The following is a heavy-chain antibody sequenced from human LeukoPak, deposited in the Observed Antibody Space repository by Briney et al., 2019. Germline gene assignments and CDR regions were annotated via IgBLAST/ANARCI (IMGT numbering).Heavy chain of an antibody. Sequence: SETLSLTCSVPGGSISGYYWSWIRHSPGKGLVWMGYIYSSGNTNYNPSLQSRVTISLDMSNNQVSLKLTSVTAADTALYYCARHFTYYYDTNGYPRDAFDIWGQGTMVTVSS. V-gene: IGHV4-59*08. J-gene: IGHJ3*02. CDR1: GGSISGYY. CDR2: IYSSGNT. D-gene: IGHD3-22*01. CDR3: ARHFTYYYDTNGYPRDAFDI.